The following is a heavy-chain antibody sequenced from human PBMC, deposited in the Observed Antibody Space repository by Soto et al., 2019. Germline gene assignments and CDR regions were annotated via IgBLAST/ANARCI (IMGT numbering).Heavy chain of an antibody. D-gene: IGHD7-27*01. CDR2: INAGYGNT. CDR3: ARDTGDGTFDF. V-gene: IGHV1-3*01. CDR1: GYTFSSYA. Sequence: SLKVSCKASGYTFSSYARHWVRQAPGQRLEWMGWINAGYGNTKSSQKFQDRVTISRDTSASTAYMELTSLRSEDTAVYYCARDTGDGTFDFWGQGTLVTVSS. J-gene: IGHJ4*02.